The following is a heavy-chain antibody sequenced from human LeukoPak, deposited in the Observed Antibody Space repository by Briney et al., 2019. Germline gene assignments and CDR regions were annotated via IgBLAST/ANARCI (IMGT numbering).Heavy chain of an antibody. D-gene: IGHD3-10*01. CDR3: TLIQGWGSGSYYRDF. Sequence: GSLRLSCAASGLSISNDWMSWVRQAPGKGLEWVARVKSKSAEETTDYAAPVKGRFTISRDDSNNTLYLQMNSLKTEDTAVYYCTLIQGWGSGSYYRDFWGQGTLVTVSS. CDR1: GLSISNDW. J-gene: IGHJ4*02. CDR2: VKSKSAEETT. V-gene: IGHV3-15*01.